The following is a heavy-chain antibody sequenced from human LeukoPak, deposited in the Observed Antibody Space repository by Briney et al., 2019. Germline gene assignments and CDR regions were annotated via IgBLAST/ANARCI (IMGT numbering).Heavy chain of an antibody. CDR3: ARGWYCSSTTCFYGMDV. J-gene: IGHJ6*02. CDR1: GGSFSDYY. Sequence: SETLSLTCAVYGGSFSDYYWSWIRQPPGKGLEWIGEINHSGSTNYNPSLKSRVTISVDTSKNQFSLKLSSVTAADTAVYYCARGWYCSSTTCFYGMDVWGQGTTVTVSS. CDR2: INHSGST. V-gene: IGHV4-34*01. D-gene: IGHD2-2*01.